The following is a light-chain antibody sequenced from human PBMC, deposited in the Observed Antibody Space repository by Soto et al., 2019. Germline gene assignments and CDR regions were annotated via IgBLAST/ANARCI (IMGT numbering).Light chain of an antibody. Sequence: QSALTQPPSASGSPGQSVAISCTGTSSDVGGYNYVSWYQQHPGKAPKLMIYEVNKRPSGVPDRFSGSKSGNTASLTIAGLQAEDEAEYYCSSYTNVIFGGGTKLTVL. J-gene: IGLJ2*01. CDR1: SSDVGGYNY. V-gene: IGLV2-8*01. CDR2: EVN. CDR3: SSYTNVI.